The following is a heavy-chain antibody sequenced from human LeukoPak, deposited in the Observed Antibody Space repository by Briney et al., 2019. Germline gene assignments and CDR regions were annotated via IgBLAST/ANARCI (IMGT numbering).Heavy chain of an antibody. J-gene: IGHJ1*01. D-gene: IGHD1-26*01. Sequence: SETLSLTCTVSGGSLSPYYWTWIRQPPGKGLEWIGYIYYTGTTRYNPSLNSRVTISVETPKNQFSLRLNSVTAADTATYYCARLDSGDHGNVPHWGQGTVVIVSS. CDR3: ARLDSGDHGNVPH. V-gene: IGHV4-59*08. CDR2: IYYTGTT. CDR1: GGSLSPYY.